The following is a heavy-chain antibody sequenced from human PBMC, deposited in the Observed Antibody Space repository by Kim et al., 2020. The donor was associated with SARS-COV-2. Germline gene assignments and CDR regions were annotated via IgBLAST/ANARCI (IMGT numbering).Heavy chain of an antibody. CDR3: ARDVGIAAAGADY. D-gene: IGHD6-13*01. CDR2: INAGNGNT. V-gene: IGHV1-3*01. CDR1: GYTFTSYA. J-gene: IGHJ4*02. Sequence: ASVKVSCKASGYTFTSYAMHRVRQAPGQRLEWMGWINAGNGNTKYSQKFQGRVTITRDTSASTAYMELSSLRSEDTAVYYCARDVGIAAAGADYWGQGTLVTVYS.